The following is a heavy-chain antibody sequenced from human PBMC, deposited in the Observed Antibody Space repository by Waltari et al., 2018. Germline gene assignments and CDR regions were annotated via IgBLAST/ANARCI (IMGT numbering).Heavy chain of an antibody. J-gene: IGHJ4*02. CDR1: GGSISSYY. CDR2: IYYLGST. D-gene: IGHD2-8*02. V-gene: IGHV4-59*01. CDR3: ARARWSGDLLGSLDY. Sequence: QVQLQESGPGLVKPSETLSLTCTVSGGSISSYYWSWIRQPPGKGLEWIGYIYYLGSTNANPSLKSRVTISVDTSKNQVSLKLSAVTAADTAVYYCARARWSGDLLGSLDYWGQGTLVTVSS.